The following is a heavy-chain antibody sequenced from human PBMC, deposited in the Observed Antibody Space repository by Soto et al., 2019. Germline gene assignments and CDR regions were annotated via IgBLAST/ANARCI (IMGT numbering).Heavy chain of an antibody. CDR2: INHSGST. D-gene: IGHD3-22*01. CDR3: ARSCYLPYYYGMDV. CDR1: GGSFSGYS. Sequence: PSETLSLTCAVHGGSFSGYSWTWIRQSPGKGLEWIGEINHSGSTNFNPSHKSRVTISVDTSKNQFSLKLSSVTAAVTAVYYCARSCYLPYYYGMDVWGQGTTVTVSS. J-gene: IGHJ6*02. V-gene: IGHV4-34*09.